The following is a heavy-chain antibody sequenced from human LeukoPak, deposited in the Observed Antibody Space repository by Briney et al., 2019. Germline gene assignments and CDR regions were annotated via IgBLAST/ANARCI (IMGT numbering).Heavy chain of an antibody. Sequence: PSETLSLTCAVYGESFSGYYWGWIRQPPGKGLEWIGSIYYSGSTYYNPSLKSRVTISVDTPKNQFSLKLSSVTAADPAVYYCARLKSDNYYGSGSYLDYWGQGTLVTVSS. CDR1: GESFSGYY. J-gene: IGHJ4*02. CDR3: ARLKSDNYYGSGSYLDY. CDR2: IYYSGST. D-gene: IGHD3-10*01. V-gene: IGHV4-39*01.